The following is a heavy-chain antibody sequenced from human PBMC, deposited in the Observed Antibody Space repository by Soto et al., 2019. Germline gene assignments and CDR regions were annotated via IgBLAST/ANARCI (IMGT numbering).Heavy chain of an antibody. CDR3: AALTATYWNFSI. J-gene: IGHJ2*01. D-gene: IGHD2-21*02. CDR1: GDSITAGGHY. V-gene: IGHV4-31*03. Sequence: PSETLSLTCTVSGDSITAGGHYWAWIGQHPEKGLEWLGYIHYSGTTDYNPSLKSRLTVSVDTSKNQFSLSLSSVTAADTAIYYCAALTATYWNFSIWGRSTLVTVSS. CDR2: IHYSGTT.